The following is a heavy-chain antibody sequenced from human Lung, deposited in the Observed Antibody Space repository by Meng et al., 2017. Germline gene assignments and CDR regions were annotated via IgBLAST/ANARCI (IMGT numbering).Heavy chain of an antibody. D-gene: IGHD4-11*01. J-gene: IGHJ4*02. CDR1: GGSFSDYY. V-gene: IGHV4-34*01. CDR3: ARGPTTMAHDFDY. CDR2: INHSGST. Sequence: QLHLQLLGAGLLKPSEALSLTCVVSGGSFSDYYWSWIRQPPGKGLEWIGEINHSGSTNYNPSLESRATISVDTSQNNLSLKLSSVTAADSAVYYCARGPTTMAHDFDYWGQGTLVTVSS.